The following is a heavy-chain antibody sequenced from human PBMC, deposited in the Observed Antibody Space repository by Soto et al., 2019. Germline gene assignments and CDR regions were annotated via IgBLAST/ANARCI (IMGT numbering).Heavy chain of an antibody. J-gene: IGHJ4*02. D-gene: IGHD6-19*01. V-gene: IGHV2-5*02. CDR2: IYWDDDK. CDR3: AHSVVAGLGYYFDY. CDR1: GFSLSSTRVA. Sequence: QITLKESGPTLVKPTQTLTLTCTFSGFSLSSTRVAVGWIRQPPGKALEWLALIYWDDDKRYRPFLKSRLTITKDTSKNQVVLTMTNMDPVDTATYYCAHSVVAGLGYYFDYWGQGTLVTVSS.